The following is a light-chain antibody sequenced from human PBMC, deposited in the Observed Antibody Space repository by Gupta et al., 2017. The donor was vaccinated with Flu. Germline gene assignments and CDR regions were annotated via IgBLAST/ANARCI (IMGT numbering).Light chain of an antibody. Sequence: EYRVTITCRASQSISSWLAWYQQRPGKAPKVLIYKASSLESGVPSRFSGSGSGTEFTLTISSLQPDDFATYYCQQYNSYPYTFGQGTKLEIK. CDR2: KAS. CDR1: QSISSW. V-gene: IGKV1-5*03. CDR3: QQYNSYPYT. J-gene: IGKJ2*01.